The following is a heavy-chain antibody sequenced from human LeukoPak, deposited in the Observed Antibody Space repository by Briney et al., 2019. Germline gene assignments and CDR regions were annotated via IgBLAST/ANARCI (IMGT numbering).Heavy chain of an antibody. CDR1: GFTFSSYG. D-gene: IGHD2-2*01. V-gene: IGHV3-30*02. CDR3: ATTIVVVPAAILGALDV. CDR2: IRYDGSNK. Sequence: PGGSLRPSCAASGFTFSSYGMHWVRQAPGKGLEWVAFIRYDGSNKYYADSVKGRFTISRDNSKNTLYLQMNSLRAEDTAVYYCATTIVVVPAAILGALDVWGQGTMVTVSS. J-gene: IGHJ3*01.